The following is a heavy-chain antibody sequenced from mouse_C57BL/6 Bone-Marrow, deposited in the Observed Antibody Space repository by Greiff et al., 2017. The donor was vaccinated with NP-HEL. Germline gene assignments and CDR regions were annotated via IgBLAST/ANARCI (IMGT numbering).Heavy chain of an antibody. J-gene: IGHJ3*01. CDR3: ARRGWLLAWFAY. D-gene: IGHD2-3*01. CDR2: IDPSDSYT. V-gene: IGHV1-50*01. CDR1: GYTFTSYW. Sequence: QVHLQQPGAELVKPGASVKLSCKASGYTFTSYWMQWVKQRPGQGLEWIGEIDPSDSYTNYNQKFKGKATLTVDTSSSTAYMQLSSLTSEDSAVYYCARRGWLLAWFAYWGQGTLVTVSA.